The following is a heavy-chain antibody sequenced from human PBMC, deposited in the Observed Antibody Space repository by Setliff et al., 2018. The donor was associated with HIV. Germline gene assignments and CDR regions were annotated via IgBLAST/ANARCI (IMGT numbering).Heavy chain of an antibody. V-gene: IGHV4-34*01. Sequence: SETLSLTCAVYTRSFSGYYWSWIRQPPGKGLEWIGEINHSGYTNYNQAPKNRVTITVETSKNQCSLKLGSVTAADQAVYYCARGTVYYDILTGYYRRDREGDFDYWGQGTLFTVSS. CDR2: INHSGYT. J-gene: IGHJ4*02. CDR1: TRSFSGYY. CDR3: ARGTVYYDILTGYYRRDREGDFDY. D-gene: IGHD3-9*01.